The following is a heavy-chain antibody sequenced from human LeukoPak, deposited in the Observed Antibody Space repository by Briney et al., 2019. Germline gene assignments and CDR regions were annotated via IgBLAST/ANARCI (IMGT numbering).Heavy chain of an antibody. Sequence: GGSLRLSCVASGFTFSENWMHWVRQAPGKGLAWVSHINRDGGLTNYADSVKGRFTVSRDNARNTVYLQMSSLRVEDTAIYFCAREEHRLAEAGTSAFDLGGQGTLVTVSP. CDR2: INRDGGLT. D-gene: IGHD6-13*01. CDR3: AREEHRLAEAGTSAFDL. V-gene: IGHV3-74*01. J-gene: IGHJ3*01. CDR1: GFTFSENW.